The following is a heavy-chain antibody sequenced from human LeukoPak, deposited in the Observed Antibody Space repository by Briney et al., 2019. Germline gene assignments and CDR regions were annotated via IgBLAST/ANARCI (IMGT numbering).Heavy chain of an antibody. CDR3: ARALSSRKGVPAERGYYFDY. Sequence: ASVTVSCKASGYTFTSYDINWVRQATGQGLEWMGWMNPNSGNTGYAQKFQGRVTITRNTSISTAYMELSSLRSEDTAVYYCARALSSRKGVPAERGYYFDYWGQGTLVTVSS. CDR2: MNPNSGNT. D-gene: IGHD2-2*01. V-gene: IGHV1-8*03. J-gene: IGHJ4*02. CDR1: GYTFTSYD.